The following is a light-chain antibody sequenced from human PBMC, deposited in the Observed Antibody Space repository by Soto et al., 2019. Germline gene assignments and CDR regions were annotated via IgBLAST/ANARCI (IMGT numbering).Light chain of an antibody. J-gene: IGLJ2*01. Sequence: QSALTQPRSVSGSPGQSVTISCTGTTSDVGGYNFVSWYQQHPGKAPKLIISDVNNRPSGVPDRFSGSKSGNTASLPISGLHAEDESDYYCCSYAGSYSIFGGGTKVTVL. CDR1: TSDVGGYNF. CDR3: CSYAGSYSI. V-gene: IGLV2-11*01. CDR2: DVN.